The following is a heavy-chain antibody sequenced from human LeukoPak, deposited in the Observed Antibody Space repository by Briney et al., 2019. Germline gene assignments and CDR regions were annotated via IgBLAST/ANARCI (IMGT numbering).Heavy chain of an antibody. D-gene: IGHD3-9*01. J-gene: IGHJ5*02. CDR2: IIAYNGNT. CDR3: ARVDILTLYNWFDP. Sequence: ASVKVSCKASGYTFTSYGISWVRQAPGQGLEWMGWIIAYNGNTNYAQKLQGRVTMTTDTSTSTAYMELSSLRSEDTAVYYCARVDILTLYNWFDPWGQGTLVTVSS. CDR1: GYTFTSYG. V-gene: IGHV1-18*01.